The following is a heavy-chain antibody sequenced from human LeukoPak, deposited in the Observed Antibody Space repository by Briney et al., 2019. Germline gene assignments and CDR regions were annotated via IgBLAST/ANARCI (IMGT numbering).Heavy chain of an antibody. D-gene: IGHD3-10*01. CDR1: GFTFSSYA. V-gene: IGHV3-23*01. CDR2: ISGSGGST. CDR3: AKGRDYYGSGSYSGIDY. J-gene: IGHJ4*02. Sequence: PGGSLRLSCAASGFTFSSYAMSWVRQAPGKGLEWVSAISGSGGSTYYADSVKGRFTLSRDNSKNTLYLQMNSLRAEDTAVYYCAKGRDYYGSGSYSGIDYWGQGTLVTVSS.